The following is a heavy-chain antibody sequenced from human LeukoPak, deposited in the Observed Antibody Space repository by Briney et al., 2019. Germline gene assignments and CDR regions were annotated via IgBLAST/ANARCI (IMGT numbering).Heavy chain of an antibody. Sequence: SETLSLTCTVSGGSISSSSYYWGWIRQPPGKGLEWIGSIYYSGSTYYNPSFKSRVTISVDTSKNQFSLKLSSVTAADTAVYYCARQDPLGYYFDYWGQGTLVTISS. CDR3: ARQDPLGYYFDY. J-gene: IGHJ4*02. V-gene: IGHV4-39*01. CDR1: GGSISSSSYY. CDR2: IYYSGST.